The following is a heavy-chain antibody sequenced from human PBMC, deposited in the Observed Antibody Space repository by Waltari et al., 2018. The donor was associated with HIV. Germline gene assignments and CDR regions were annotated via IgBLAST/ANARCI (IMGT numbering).Heavy chain of an antibody. CDR3: ARDTVGATEYFYYGMDV. Sequence: EVQLVESGGGLLQPGGSLRLSCAASGFTFTNYDMHWVRQGAGKGLEWVAAIGNAGETYDSGSVKGRVTIARENAKNSLYLQMNSLRAEDTAVYFCARDTVGATEYFYYGMDVWGQGTTVTVSS. CDR1: GFTFTNYD. J-gene: IGHJ6*02. V-gene: IGHV3-13*01. D-gene: IGHD1-26*01. CDR2: IGNAGET.